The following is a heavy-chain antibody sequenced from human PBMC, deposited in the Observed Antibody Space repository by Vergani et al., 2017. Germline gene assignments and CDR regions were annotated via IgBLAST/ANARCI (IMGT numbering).Heavy chain of an antibody. CDR3: ARGYYGRGEN. CDR1: GDSITSSTYY. J-gene: IGHJ4*02. D-gene: IGHD3-16*01. V-gene: IGHV4-61*02. Sequence: QVQLQESGPGLVKPSQTLSLIRSVSGDSITSSTYYWSWTRQPAGKGLEYIGRIYTTGSTNYNPSLKSRVTISVDTSKNQFSLNLSSVTAADTAMYYCARGYYGRGENWGQGTLVTVSS. CDR2: IYTTGST.